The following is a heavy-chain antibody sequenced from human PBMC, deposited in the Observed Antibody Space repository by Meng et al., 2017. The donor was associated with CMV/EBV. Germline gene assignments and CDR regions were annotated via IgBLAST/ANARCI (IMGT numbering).Heavy chain of an antibody. Sequence: SGGPFSSYALRSVRQAPGPGLEWMGGIIPIFGTANYAQKFQGRVTITTDESTSTAYMELSSLRSEDTAVYYCARVPGSGSSEYYFDYWGQGTLVTVSS. D-gene: IGHD1-26*01. CDR1: GGPFSSYA. V-gene: IGHV1-69*05. CDR2: IIPIFGTA. CDR3: ARVPGSGSSEYYFDY. J-gene: IGHJ4*02.